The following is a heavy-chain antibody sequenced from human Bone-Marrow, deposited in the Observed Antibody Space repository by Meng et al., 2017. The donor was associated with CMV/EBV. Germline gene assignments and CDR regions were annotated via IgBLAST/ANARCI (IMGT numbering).Heavy chain of an antibody. V-gene: IGHV3-9*01. CDR3: AKDPTHCGGDCSM. CDR2: ITWSGGSK. CDR1: GFRFDDYA. J-gene: IGHJ1*01. D-gene: IGHD2-21*01. Sequence: SLKISCAASGFRFDDYAMHWVRQAPGKALEWVSGITWSGGSKNYVDSVKGRFAISRDNAKNSLYLQMNSLTADDTAVYYCAKDPTHCGGDCSMWGLGTLVTVSS.